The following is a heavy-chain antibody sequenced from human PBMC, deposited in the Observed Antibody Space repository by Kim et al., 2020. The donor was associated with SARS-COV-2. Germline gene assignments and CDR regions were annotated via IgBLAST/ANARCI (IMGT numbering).Heavy chain of an antibody. Sequence: GGSLRLSCAASGFTFSSYSMNWVRQAPGKGLEWVSSISSSSSYIYYADSVKGRFTISRDNAKNSLYLQMNSLRAEDTAVYYCASMRYSSSWYPAYYFDYWGQGTLVTVSS. D-gene: IGHD6-13*01. J-gene: IGHJ4*02. CDR3: ASMRYSSSWYPAYYFDY. CDR1: GFTFSSYS. V-gene: IGHV3-21*01. CDR2: ISSSSSYI.